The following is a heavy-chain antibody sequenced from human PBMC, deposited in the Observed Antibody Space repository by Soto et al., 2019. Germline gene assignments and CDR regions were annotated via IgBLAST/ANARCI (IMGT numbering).Heavy chain of an antibody. CDR3: ARYDSSGYYWPYYYYGMDV. V-gene: IGHV3-21*02. Sequence: EVQLLESGGGLVKPGGSLRLSCAASGFTFSTYSMNWVRQAPGKGLEWVSSISSSSSYIYYAESVKGRFTISRDNAKNSMYLQMNSLRAEDTAVYYCARYDSSGYYWPYYYYGMDVWGQGTTVTVSS. D-gene: IGHD3-22*01. CDR2: ISSSSSYI. CDR1: GFTFSTYS. J-gene: IGHJ6*02.